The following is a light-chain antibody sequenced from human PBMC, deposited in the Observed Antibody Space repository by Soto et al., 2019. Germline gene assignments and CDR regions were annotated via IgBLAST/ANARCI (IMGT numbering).Light chain of an antibody. Sequence: QSALTQPRSVSGSPGQSVTISCTGTSRDVGAYNYVSWYQQHPGKVPKLIIYEVNKRPSGVPDRFSGSKSGSTASLTVSGLQAEDEADYYCSSFAVSPVVFGGGTKLTVL. CDR3: SSFAVSPVV. CDR1: SRDVGAYNY. V-gene: IGLV2-11*01. CDR2: EVN. J-gene: IGLJ2*01.